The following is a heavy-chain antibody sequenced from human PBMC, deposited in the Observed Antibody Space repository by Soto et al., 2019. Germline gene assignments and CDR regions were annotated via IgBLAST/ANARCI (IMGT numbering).Heavy chain of an antibody. J-gene: IGHJ6*02. D-gene: IGHD2-2*01. CDR3: ARGIYCSSTSCPYYYYGMDV. CDR1: GFTFSSYS. CDR2: ISSSSSYI. V-gene: IGHV3-21*01. Sequence: GGSLRLSCAASGFTFSSYSMNWVRQAPGKGLEWVSSISSSSSYIYYADSVKGRFTISRDNAKNSLYLQMNSLRAEDTAVYYCARGIYCSSTSCPYYYYGMDVWGQGTTVTVSS.